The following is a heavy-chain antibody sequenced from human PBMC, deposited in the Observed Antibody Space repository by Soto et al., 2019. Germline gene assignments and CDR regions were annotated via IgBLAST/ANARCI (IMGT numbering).Heavy chain of an antibody. CDR3: ALGRAARLGGSWYFDL. J-gene: IGHJ2*01. D-gene: IGHD6-6*01. CDR2: MNPNSGNT. Sequence: QVQLVQSGAEVKKPGASVKVSCKASGYTFTSYDINWVRQATGQGLEWMGWMNPNSGNTGYAQKFQGRVTMTRNTSPSPAGRGRGSLRSEDTAVYYCALGRAARLGGSWYFDLWGRGTLVTVSS. CDR1: GYTFTSYD. V-gene: IGHV1-8*01.